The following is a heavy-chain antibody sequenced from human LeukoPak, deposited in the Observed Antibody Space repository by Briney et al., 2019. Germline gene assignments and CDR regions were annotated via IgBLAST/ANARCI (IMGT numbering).Heavy chain of an antibody. D-gene: IGHD4-17*01. CDR2: ISYDGSNK. J-gene: IGHJ4*02. CDR1: GFTFSSYA. CDR3: ARATTVTTFPFDH. V-gene: IGHV3-30*04. Sequence: GGSLRLSCAASGFTFSSYAMHWVRQAPGKGLEWVAVISYDGSNKYYADSVKGRFTISRDNSKNTLYLQMNSLRAEDTAVYYCARATTVTTFPFDHWGQGTLVTVSS.